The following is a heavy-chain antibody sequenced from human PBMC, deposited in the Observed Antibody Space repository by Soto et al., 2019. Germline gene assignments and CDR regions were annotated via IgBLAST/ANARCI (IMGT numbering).Heavy chain of an antibody. V-gene: IGHV1-18*01. D-gene: IGHD3-16*01. Sequence: QVQLVQSGAEVKNPGASVKVSCKTSGYTFTKYGVGWVRQAPGQGLEWMGWISGSSGNANYAEKVQGRITLTTDTSTSTAYIELRSLRSDDTAVYYCVRDMAGLGGEYDCWGQGTLVTVSS. J-gene: IGHJ4*02. CDR3: VRDMAGLGGEYDC. CDR1: GYTFTKYG. CDR2: ISGSSGNA.